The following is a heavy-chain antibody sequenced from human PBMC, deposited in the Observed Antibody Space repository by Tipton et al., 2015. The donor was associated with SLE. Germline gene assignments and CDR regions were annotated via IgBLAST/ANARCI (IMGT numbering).Heavy chain of an antibody. J-gene: IGHJ6*02. CDR1: GGSFSGYY. V-gene: IGHV4-34*01. Sequence: LRLSCAVFGGSFSGYYWSWIRQPPGKGLEWIGEINHSGSTNYNPSLKSRLTISVDTSKNQFSLKMRSVTAADTAVYYCARILSVSFRGGFVSGFYFGMDVWCRGTTVTVSS. CDR2: INHSGST. CDR3: ARILSVSFRGGFVSGFYFGMDV. D-gene: IGHD3-3*01.